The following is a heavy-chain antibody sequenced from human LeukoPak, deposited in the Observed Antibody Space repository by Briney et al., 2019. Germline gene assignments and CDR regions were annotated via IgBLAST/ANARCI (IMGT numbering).Heavy chain of an antibody. D-gene: IGHD3-10*01. CDR2: IYAGGNT. V-gene: IGHV4-4*07. J-gene: IGHJ4*02. CDR1: GGSISNYY. Sequence: SETLSLTCTVSGGSISNYYWSWLRQPAGMGLEWIGRIYAGGNTDHNPSLKSRVTMSVDSSKNQFSLRLRSVTAADTAVYYCASQNYYGSGSYDYWGQGTLVTVSS. CDR3: ASQNYYGSGSYDY.